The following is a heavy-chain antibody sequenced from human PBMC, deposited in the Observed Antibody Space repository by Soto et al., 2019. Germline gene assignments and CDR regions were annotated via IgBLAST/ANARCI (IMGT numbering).Heavy chain of an antibody. CDR1: GYTFRYYG. CDR2: ISAYNGDT. D-gene: IGHD6-6*01. V-gene: IGHV1-18*01. CDR3: TRVGRQFVPNSDNFDI. J-gene: IGHJ3*02. Sequence: QVQLLQSGPELMKPVASVKLSCKASGYTFRYYGINCVRQAPGQGLEWMGCISAYNGDTNYAHNCQGRVTMATDPPTSTAYMELRSLKSDDTGVYYCTRVGRQFVPNSDNFDISGQRTTVTVFS.